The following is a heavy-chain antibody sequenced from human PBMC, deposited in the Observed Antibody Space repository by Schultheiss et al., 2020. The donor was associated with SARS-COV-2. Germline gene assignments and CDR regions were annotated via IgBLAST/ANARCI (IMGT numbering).Heavy chain of an antibody. CDR1: GFTFSNAW. CDR2: ISSSSSTI. J-gene: IGHJ3*02. V-gene: IGHV3-48*04. CDR3: ASDDAFDI. Sequence: GGSLRLSCAASGFTFSNAWMNWVRQAPGKGLEWVSYISSSSSTIYYADSVKGRFTVSRDNAKNSLYLQMNSLRAEDTAVYYCASDDAFDIWGQGTMVTVSS.